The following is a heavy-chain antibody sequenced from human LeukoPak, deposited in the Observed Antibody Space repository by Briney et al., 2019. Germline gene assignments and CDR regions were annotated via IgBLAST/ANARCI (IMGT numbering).Heavy chain of an antibody. CDR2: INPNSGGT. J-gene: IGHJ4*02. CDR1: GYTFTGYY. Sequence: GASVKVSCKASGYTFTGYYMHWVRQAPGQGLEWMGWINPNSGGTNYAQKFQGRVTMTRDTSISTAYMELSRLRSDDTAVYYCARDSVTTVVRGGNYFDYWGQGTLVTVSS. CDR3: ARDSVTTVVRGGNYFDY. D-gene: IGHD4-23*01. V-gene: IGHV1-2*02.